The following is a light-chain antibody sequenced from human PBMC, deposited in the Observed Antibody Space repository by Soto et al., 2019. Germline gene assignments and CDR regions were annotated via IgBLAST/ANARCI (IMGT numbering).Light chain of an antibody. J-gene: IGKJ5*01. Sequence: DIVMTQSPLSLPVTPGDPASIGCRSSQIRLHSDEKTYLYWYLQKSGQPPQLLIYEVSNRFSGVPDRFSGSGSGTDFTLKISRVEAEDVGVYYCMQTIQLPITFGQGTRLEIK. CDR3: MQTIQLPIT. V-gene: IGKV2D-29*01. CDR1: QIRLHSDEKTY. CDR2: EVS.